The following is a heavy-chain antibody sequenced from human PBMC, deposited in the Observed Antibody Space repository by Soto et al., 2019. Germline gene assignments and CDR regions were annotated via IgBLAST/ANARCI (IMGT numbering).Heavy chain of an antibody. CDR3: ARAHYGDYGYGMDV. J-gene: IGHJ6*02. V-gene: IGHV4-30-2*01. Sequence: QLQLQESGSGLVKPSQTLSLTCAVSGGSISSGGYSWTWIRQPPGKGLEWIGYIYHSGSAYYNPSLKRRVTISEDRAKNQVSLKLRSVTAADTAVYYCARAHYGDYGYGMDVWGQGTTVTVSS. CDR1: GGSISSGGYS. D-gene: IGHD4-17*01. CDR2: IYHSGSA.